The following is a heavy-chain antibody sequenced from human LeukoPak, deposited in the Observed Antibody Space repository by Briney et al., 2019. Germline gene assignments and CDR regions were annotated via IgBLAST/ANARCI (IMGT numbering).Heavy chain of an antibody. D-gene: IGHD1-26*01. CDR2: IYSGGGT. V-gene: IGHV3-66*02. CDR3: ARVFSGSYVDY. J-gene: IGHJ4*02. CDR1: GFTVSSNY. Sequence: GGSLRLSCAASGFTVSSNYMSWVRQAPGKGLEWVSVIYSGGGTYYADSVKGRFTSSRDNSKNTLYLQMNSLRAEDTAVYYCARVFSGSYVDYWGQGTLVTVSS.